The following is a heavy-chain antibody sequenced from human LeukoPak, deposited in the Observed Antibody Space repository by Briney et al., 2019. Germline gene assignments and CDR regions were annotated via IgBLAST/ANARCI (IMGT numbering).Heavy chain of an antibody. D-gene: IGHD3-9*01. J-gene: IGHJ3*02. CDR1: GGSFSGYY. Sequence: NPSETLSLTCAVYGGSFSGYYWSWIRQPPGKGLEWIGEINHSGSTNYNPSLKSRVTISVDTSKNQFSLKLSSVTAADTAVYYCARDGTYYDILTGYSTSKVDAFDIWGQGTMVTVSS. V-gene: IGHV4-34*01. CDR3: ARDGTYYDILTGYSTSKVDAFDI. CDR2: INHSGST.